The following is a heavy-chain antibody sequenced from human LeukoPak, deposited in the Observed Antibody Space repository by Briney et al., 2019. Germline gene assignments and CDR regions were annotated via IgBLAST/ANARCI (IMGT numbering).Heavy chain of an antibody. D-gene: IGHD5-18*01. V-gene: IGHV4-38-2*02. Sequence: SETLSLTCAVSGYSISSGYYWGWIRQPPGKGLEWIGSIYHGGSTYYNPSLKSRVTISVDTSKNQFSLKLSSVTAADTAVYYCARDETFSYGSFGHWGQGTLVTVSS. CDR3: ARDETFSYGSFGH. CDR1: GYSISSGYY. J-gene: IGHJ4*02. CDR2: IYHGGST.